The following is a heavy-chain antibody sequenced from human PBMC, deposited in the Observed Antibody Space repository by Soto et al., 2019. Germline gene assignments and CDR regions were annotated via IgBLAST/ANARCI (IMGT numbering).Heavy chain of an antibody. CDR3: ARSSGYDEEYYFDY. CDR1: GFTFSSYE. V-gene: IGHV3-48*03. CDR2: ISSSGSTI. Sequence: GGSLRLSCAASGFTFSSYELNWVRQAPGKGLEWVSYISSSGSTIYYADSVKGRFTISRDNAKNSLYLQMNSLRAEDTAVYYCARSSGYDEEYYFDYWGQGTLVTVSS. J-gene: IGHJ4*02. D-gene: IGHD5-12*01.